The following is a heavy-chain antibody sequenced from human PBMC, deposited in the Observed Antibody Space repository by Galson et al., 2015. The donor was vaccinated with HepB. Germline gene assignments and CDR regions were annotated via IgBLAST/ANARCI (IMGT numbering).Heavy chain of an antibody. CDR3: ARNRGYETFVY. J-gene: IGHJ4*02. CDR1: GFMFSGHW. Sequence: SLRLSCAASGFMFSGHWMNWVRQAPGKGLEWAANIKEDGSIKYYVDSVTGRFTISRDNARNLLYLQMNGLRAEDTAVYFCARNRGYETFVYWGQGALVTVSS. D-gene: IGHD5-12*01. CDR2: IKEDGSIK. V-gene: IGHV3-7*03.